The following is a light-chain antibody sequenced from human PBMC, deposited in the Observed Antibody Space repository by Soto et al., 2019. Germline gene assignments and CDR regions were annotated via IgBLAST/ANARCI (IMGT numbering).Light chain of an antibody. CDR1: QSITTW. V-gene: IGKV1-39*01. CDR3: QQSFSSPIT. CDR2: AAS. Sequence: DIQMTQSPSTVSAYVGDSVTITCRASQSITTWLAWYQQRPGKAPKLLIYAASSLQSGVPSRFSGSGSGTDFTLTISSLQPKDFATYYCQQSFSSPITFGQGTRLEIK. J-gene: IGKJ5*01.